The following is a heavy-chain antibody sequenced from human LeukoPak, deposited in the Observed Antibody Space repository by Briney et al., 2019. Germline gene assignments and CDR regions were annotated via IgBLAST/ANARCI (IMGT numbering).Heavy chain of an antibody. CDR3: AKVGFSEMEWLLYSDH. CDR2: ISGSSGHT. D-gene: IGHD3-3*01. J-gene: IGHJ4*02. Sequence: GGSLRLSCAASGLTFSSYAMSWVRQAPGKGLEWVSAISGSSGHTYYADSVKGRVTISRDNSKNTLYLQMNSLRAEDTAVYYCAKVGFSEMEWLLYSDHWGQGTLVTVSS. V-gene: IGHV3-23*01. CDR1: GLTFSSYA.